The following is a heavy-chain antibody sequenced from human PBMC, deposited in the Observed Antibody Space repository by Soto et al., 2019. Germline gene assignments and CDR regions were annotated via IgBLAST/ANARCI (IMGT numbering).Heavy chain of an antibody. CDR3: LRSHGGY. CDR1: GGSRISYS. J-gene: IGHJ4*02. Sequence: SETHSLTSTVSGGSRISYSWSWFRRPPGGRLELIGCISYTGSADCSPSLKSRISMSVDTSKNQFSLKLNSVTAADTAVYYCLRSHGGYWGQGIQVTVSS. V-gene: IGHV4-59*03. CDR2: ISYTGSA.